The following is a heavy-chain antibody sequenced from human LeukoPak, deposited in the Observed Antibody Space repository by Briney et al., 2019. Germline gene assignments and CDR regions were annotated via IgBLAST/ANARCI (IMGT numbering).Heavy chain of an antibody. J-gene: IGHJ3*02. D-gene: IGHD2-15*01. Sequence: PSQTLSLTCAVSGGSISSGGYSWSWIRQPPGKGLEWIGYIYHSGSTYYNLSLKSRVTISVDRSKNQFSLKLSSVTAADTAVYYCARGYCSGGSCYTGLAFDIWGQGTMVTVSS. CDR1: GGSISSGGYS. V-gene: IGHV4-30-2*01. CDR3: ARGYCSGGSCYTGLAFDI. CDR2: IYHSGST.